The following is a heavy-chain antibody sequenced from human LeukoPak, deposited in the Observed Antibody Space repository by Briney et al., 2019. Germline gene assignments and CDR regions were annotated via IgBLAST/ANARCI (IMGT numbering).Heavy chain of an antibody. CDR1: GFTFSDAW. Sequence: GGSLRLSCAASGFTFSDAWMSWVRQAPGKGLELVGRIKSKTDGGTTDYAAPVKGRFTISRDDSKNTLFLQMNSLKTEDRGLYNCKTAYDILTAYYFPYWGQGTLVTVSS. CDR2: IKSKTDGGTT. CDR3: KTAYDILTAYYFPY. J-gene: IGHJ4*02. D-gene: IGHD3-9*01. V-gene: IGHV3-15*01.